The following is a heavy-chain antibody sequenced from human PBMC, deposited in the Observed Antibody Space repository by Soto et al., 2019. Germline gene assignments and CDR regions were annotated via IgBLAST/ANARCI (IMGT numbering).Heavy chain of an antibody. V-gene: IGHV3-23*01. CDR3: AKNPIPHPIYWYFDL. CDR2: ISGSGGST. CDR1: GFTFSSYA. D-gene: IGHD2-21*01. J-gene: IGHJ2*01. Sequence: GGSLRLSCAASGFTFSSYAMSWVRQAPGKGLEWISAISGSGGSTYYADSVKGRFTISRDNSKNTLYLQMNSLRAEDTAVYYCAKNPIPHPIYWYFDLWGRGTLVTVSS.